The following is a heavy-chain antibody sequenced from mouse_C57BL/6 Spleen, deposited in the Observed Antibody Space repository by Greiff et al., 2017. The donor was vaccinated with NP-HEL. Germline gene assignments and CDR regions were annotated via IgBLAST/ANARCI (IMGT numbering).Heavy chain of an antibody. CDR3: ARGITTVVAPGWYFDV. CDR1: GFNIKDYY. CDR2: IDPEDGET. V-gene: IGHV14-2*01. Sequence: VQLQQSGAELVKPGASVKLSCTASGFNIKDYYMHWVKQRTEQGLAWIGRIDPEDGETKYAPKFQGKATITADTSSNTAYLQLSSLTSEDTAVYYCARGITTVVAPGWYFDVWGTGTTVTVSS. J-gene: IGHJ1*03. D-gene: IGHD1-1*01.